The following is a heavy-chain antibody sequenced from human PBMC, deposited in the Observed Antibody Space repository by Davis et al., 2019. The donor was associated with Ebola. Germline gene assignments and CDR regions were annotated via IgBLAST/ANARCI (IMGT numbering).Heavy chain of an antibody. Sequence: GESLKISCKGSGYTFTSYWIAWVRQVPGKGLEWMGSIYPGDSETRYSPSFQGQATISADKSISTAYLRWSSLKASDTAIYYCARQESLYGSSDYWGQGTLVTVSS. CDR2: IYPGDSET. CDR3: ARQESLYGSSDY. V-gene: IGHV5-51*01. CDR1: GYTFTSYW. J-gene: IGHJ4*02. D-gene: IGHD3-22*01.